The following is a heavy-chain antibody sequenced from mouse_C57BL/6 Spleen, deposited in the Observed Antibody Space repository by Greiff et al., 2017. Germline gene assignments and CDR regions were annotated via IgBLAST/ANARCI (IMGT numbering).Heavy chain of an antibody. D-gene: IGHD3-2*02. J-gene: IGHJ3*01. CDR3: TTGDSSGPPWFAY. V-gene: IGHV14-1*01. CDR2: IDPEDGDT. Sequence: VQLQQSGAELVRPGASVKLSCTASGFNIKDYYMHWVKQRPEQGLEWIGRIDPEDGDTEYAPKFQGKATMTADTSSNTAYLQLSSLTSEDTAVDYCTTGDSSGPPWFAYWGQGTLVTVSA. CDR1: GFNIKDYY.